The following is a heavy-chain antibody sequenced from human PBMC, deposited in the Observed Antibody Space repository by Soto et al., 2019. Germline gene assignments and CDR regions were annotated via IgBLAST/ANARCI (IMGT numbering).Heavy chain of an antibody. CDR1: GFTFSSYA. V-gene: IGHV3-23*01. CDR3: ANSYGSGTPDRDY. J-gene: IGHJ4*02. Sequence: GGSLILSCATSGFTFSSYAMSWVRQAPGKGLEWVSAISGSGGSTYYADSVKGRFTISRDNSKNTLYLQMNSLRAEDTAVYYCANSYGSGTPDRDYWGQGTLVTVSS. CDR2: ISGSGGST. D-gene: IGHD3-10*01.